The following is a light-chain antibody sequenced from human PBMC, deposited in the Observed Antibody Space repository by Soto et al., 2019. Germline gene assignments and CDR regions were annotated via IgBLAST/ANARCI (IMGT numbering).Light chain of an antibody. CDR2: RDS. V-gene: IGLV3-9*01. CDR3: QVWDSSTVV. CDR1: NIGSKN. J-gene: IGLJ2*01. Sequence: SYELTQPLSVSVALGQTARITCGGKNIGSKNVHWYQQKPGQAPVLVIYRDSNRPSGIPERFSGSNSGNTATLTISRAQAGDVADYYCQVWDSSTVVFGGGTKLTVL.